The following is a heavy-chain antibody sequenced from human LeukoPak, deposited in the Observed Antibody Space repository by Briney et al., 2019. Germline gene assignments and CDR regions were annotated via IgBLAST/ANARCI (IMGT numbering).Heavy chain of an antibody. CDR2: ISGSGGST. CDR1: GFTFSSYA. J-gene: IGHJ3*02. D-gene: IGHD6-19*01. V-gene: IGHV3-23*01. CDR3: AKAESSSGWSYDAFDI. Sequence: GGSLRLSCAASGFTFSSYAMGWVRQAPGKGLEWVSAISGSGGSTYYADSVKGRFTISRDNSKNTLYLQMNSLRAEDTAVYYCAKAESSSGWSYDAFDIWGQGTMVTVSS.